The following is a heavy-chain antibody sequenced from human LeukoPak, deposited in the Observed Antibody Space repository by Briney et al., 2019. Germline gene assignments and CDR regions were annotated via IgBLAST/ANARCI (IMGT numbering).Heavy chain of an antibody. V-gene: IGHV3-23*01. CDR3: AGGFDSSLYYYYGMDV. D-gene: IGHD6-13*01. J-gene: IGHJ6*02. CDR2: ISGSGGST. CDR1: GFTFSSYD. Sequence: PGGSLRLSCAASGFTFSSYDMSWVRQAPGKGLEGVSAISGSGGSTYYADSVKGRFTISRDNSKNTLYLQMNSLRAEDTAVYYCAGGFDSSLYYYYGMDVWGQGTTVTVSS.